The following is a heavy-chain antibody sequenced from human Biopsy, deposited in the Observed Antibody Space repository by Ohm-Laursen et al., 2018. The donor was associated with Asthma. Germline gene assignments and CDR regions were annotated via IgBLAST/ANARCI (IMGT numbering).Heavy chain of an antibody. CDR3: ARGYSGSDRIVYYYSGLEV. D-gene: IGHD5-12*01. J-gene: IGHJ6*02. Sequence: ASVKASCKASGDSFSNYAISWVRQAPGQGLEWMGGLIPVLGTPDHAQMFEGRVTITADESTSTVYMELSSLSSEDTAVYYCARGYSGSDRIVYYYSGLEVWGQGTTVTVSS. V-gene: IGHV1-69*13. CDR1: GDSFSNYA. CDR2: LIPVLGTP.